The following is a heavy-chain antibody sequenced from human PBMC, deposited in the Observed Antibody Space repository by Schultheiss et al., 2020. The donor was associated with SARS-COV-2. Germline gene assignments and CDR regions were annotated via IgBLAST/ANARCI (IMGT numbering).Heavy chain of an antibody. CDR1: GYTFTGYY. CDR3: ARDPQIGGYSYGPEDY. Sequence: ASVKVSCKASGYTFTGYYMHWVRQAPGQGLEWMGWINPNSGGTNYAQKFQGRVTMTRDTSISTAYMELSRLRSDDMAVYYCARDPQIGGYSYGPEDYWGQGTLVTVSS. CDR2: INPNSGGT. D-gene: IGHD5-18*01. J-gene: IGHJ4*02. V-gene: IGHV1-2*02.